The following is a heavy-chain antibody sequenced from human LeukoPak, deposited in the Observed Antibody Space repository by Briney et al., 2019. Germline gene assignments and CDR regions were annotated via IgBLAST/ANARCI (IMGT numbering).Heavy chain of an antibody. V-gene: IGHV3-53*01. Sequence: GGSLRLSCAASGFTVSSNYMSWVRQAPGKGLEWVSVIYSGGSTYYADSVKGRFTISRDNSKNTLYPQMNSLRAEDTAVYYCARDYYDSSGYYTSSWGQGTLVTVPS. D-gene: IGHD3-22*01. J-gene: IGHJ5*02. CDR2: IYSGGST. CDR1: GFTVSSNY. CDR3: ARDYYDSSGYYTSS.